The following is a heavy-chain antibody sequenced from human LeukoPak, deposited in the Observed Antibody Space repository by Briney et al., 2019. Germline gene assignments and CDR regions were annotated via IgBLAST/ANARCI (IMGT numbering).Heavy chain of an antibody. V-gene: IGHV3-30*03. CDR2: ISYDGSNK. CDR3: ATHYYGSGSYSETDY. Sequence: PGGSLRLSCAASGFSFSSNGMHWVRQAPGKGLEWVAVISYDGSNKYYADSVKGRFTISRDNSKNTLYLQMNSLRAEDTAVYYCATHYYGSGSYSETDYWGQGTLVTVSS. D-gene: IGHD3-10*01. J-gene: IGHJ4*02. CDR1: GFSFSSNG.